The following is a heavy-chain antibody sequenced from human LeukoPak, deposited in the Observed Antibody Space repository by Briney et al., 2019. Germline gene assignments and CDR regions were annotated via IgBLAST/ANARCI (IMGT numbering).Heavy chain of an antibody. Sequence: GGSLRLSCAASGFTFSSYAMHWVRQAPGKGLEGVAVISYDGSNKYYADSVKGRFTISRDNSKNTLYLQMNSLRAEDTAVYYCARDQDILTGYFHYFDYWGQGTLVTVSS. CDR1: GFTFSSYA. CDR3: ARDQDILTGYFHYFDY. D-gene: IGHD3-9*01. J-gene: IGHJ4*02. V-gene: IGHV3-30-3*01. CDR2: ISYDGSNK.